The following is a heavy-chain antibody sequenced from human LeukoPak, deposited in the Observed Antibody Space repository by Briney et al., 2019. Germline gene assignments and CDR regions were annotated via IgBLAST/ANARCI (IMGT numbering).Heavy chain of an antibody. CDR3: ATQFYTITIFGVVTLYYFDY. Sequence: SETLSLTCTVSGGSISSSSYYWGWIRQPPGKGLEWIGSIYYSGSTYYNPSLKSRVTIFVDTSKNQFSLKLSSVTAADTAVYYCATQFYTITIFGVVTLYYFDYWGQGTLVTVSS. D-gene: IGHD3-3*01. V-gene: IGHV4-39*01. J-gene: IGHJ4*02. CDR1: GGSISSSSYY. CDR2: IYYSGST.